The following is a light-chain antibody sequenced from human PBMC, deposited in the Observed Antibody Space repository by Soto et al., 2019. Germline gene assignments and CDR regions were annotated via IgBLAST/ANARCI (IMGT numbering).Light chain of an antibody. Sequence: QSALTQPASVSGSPGQSITISCTGTSSDVGGYNYVSWYQQHPGKAPKLMIYDVSKRPSGVPDRFSGSKSGNTASLTISGLQAEDEADYYCCSSGGSYTVVFGGGTKVTVL. CDR2: DVS. V-gene: IGLV2-11*01. CDR3: CSSGGSYTVV. J-gene: IGLJ2*01. CDR1: SSDVGGYNY.